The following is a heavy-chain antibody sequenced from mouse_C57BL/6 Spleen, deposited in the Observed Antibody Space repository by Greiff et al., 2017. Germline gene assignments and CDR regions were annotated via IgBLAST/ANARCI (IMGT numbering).Heavy chain of an antibody. CDR1: GYTFTSYW. CDR2: IYPGSGST. Sequence: VQLQQPGAELVKPGASVKMSCKASGYTFTSYWITWVKQRPGQGLEWIGDIYPGSGSTNYNEKFKSKATLTVDTSSSTAYMQLSSLTSEDSAVDYWARSGGSRGYFCVWGTGTTVTVSS. CDR3: ARSGGSRGYFCV. D-gene: IGHD1-1*01. J-gene: IGHJ1*03. V-gene: IGHV1-55*01.